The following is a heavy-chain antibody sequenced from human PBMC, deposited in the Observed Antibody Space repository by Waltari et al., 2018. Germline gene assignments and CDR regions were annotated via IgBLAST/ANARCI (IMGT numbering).Heavy chain of an antibody. CDR1: GYILTTSG. CDR3: ARGGGTFSKPQYFDS. Sequence: HLVQSGSEMKKPGASVKVSCKAPGYILTTSGLHWVRQAPGKGLEWMGWINTNTGNPTYVQGFTGRFVFSLDTSVSTAYLQISSLKAEDSAIYYCARGGGTFSKPQYFDSWGQGTRVTVSS. D-gene: IGHD1-26*01. V-gene: IGHV7-4-1*02. CDR2: INTNTGNP. J-gene: IGHJ4*02.